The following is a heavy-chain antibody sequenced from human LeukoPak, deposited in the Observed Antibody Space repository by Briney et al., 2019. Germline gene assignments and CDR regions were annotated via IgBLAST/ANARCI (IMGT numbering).Heavy chain of an antibody. CDR2: IYTSGST. Sequence: PSETLSLACTVSGGSISSYYWSWIRQPAGKGLEWIGRIYTSGSTNYNPSLKSRVTMSVDTSKNQFSLKLSSVTAADTAVYYCARDGGQGSQYYYGSGSLGFDPWGQGTLVTVSS. D-gene: IGHD3-10*01. J-gene: IGHJ5*02. V-gene: IGHV4-4*07. CDR1: GGSISSYY. CDR3: ARDGGQGSQYYYGSGSLGFDP.